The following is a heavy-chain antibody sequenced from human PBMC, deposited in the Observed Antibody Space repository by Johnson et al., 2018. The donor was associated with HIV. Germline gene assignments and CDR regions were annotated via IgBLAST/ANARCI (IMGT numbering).Heavy chain of an antibody. CDR1: EFTFSNYA. Sequence: QVLLVESGGGVVQPGRSLKLSCAASEFTFSNYAMHWVRQAPGKGLEWVAVISYDGSSKYYADSVKGRFTISRDNSKNTLYLQMNSLKTEDTAIYYCTTHVTIFGVVILDAFDIWGQGTMVTVSS. CDR2: ISYDGSSK. J-gene: IGHJ3*02. CDR3: TTHVTIFGVVILDAFDI. V-gene: IGHV3-30-3*01. D-gene: IGHD3-3*01.